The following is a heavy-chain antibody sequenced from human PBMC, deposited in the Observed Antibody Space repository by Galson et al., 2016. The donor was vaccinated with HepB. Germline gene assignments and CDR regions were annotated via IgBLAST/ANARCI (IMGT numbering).Heavy chain of an antibody. Sequence: LSLTCTVTGGSISSYYWSWIRQPPGKGLEWIGYINYSGSTYYNTSLQSRVTISVDTSRNQFSLKLTSVTAADTAVYYCARGTDRAKVGDYWGQGTLVTVSS. CDR1: GGSISSYY. CDR3: ARGTDRAKVGDY. CDR2: INYSGST. V-gene: IGHV4-59*12. D-gene: IGHD2-2*01. J-gene: IGHJ4*02.